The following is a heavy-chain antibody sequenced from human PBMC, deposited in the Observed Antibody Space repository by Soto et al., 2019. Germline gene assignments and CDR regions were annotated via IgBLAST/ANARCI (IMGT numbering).Heavy chain of an antibody. V-gene: IGHV1-69*12. CDR3: ARDLLGFGYTYADV. CDR1: GGTFSSYA. D-gene: IGHD3-10*01. CDR2: IIPIFATA. J-gene: IGHJ6*02. Sequence: QVQLVQSGAEVKKPGSSVKVSCKASGGTFSSYAISWVRQAPGQGLEWMGGIIPIFATANYAQKFQDRVTIAADESTSTAYMELSSLRSEDTAVYYCARDLLGFGYTYADVWGQGTTVTVSS.